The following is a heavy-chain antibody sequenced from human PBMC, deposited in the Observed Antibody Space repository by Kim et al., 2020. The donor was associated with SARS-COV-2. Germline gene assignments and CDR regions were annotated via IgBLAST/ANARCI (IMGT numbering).Heavy chain of an antibody. J-gene: IGHJ4*02. V-gene: IGHV3-23*01. CDR3: AKAYSGGWYGSDY. CDR1: GFTFSSYA. D-gene: IGHD6-19*01. CDR2: ISGSGGST. Sequence: GGSLRLSCAASGFTFSSYAMSWVRQAPGKGLEWVAAISGSGGSTYYADSVKGRFTISRDNSKNTLYLQMNSLRAEDTAVYYCAKAYSGGWYGSDYWGQGTLVTVSS.